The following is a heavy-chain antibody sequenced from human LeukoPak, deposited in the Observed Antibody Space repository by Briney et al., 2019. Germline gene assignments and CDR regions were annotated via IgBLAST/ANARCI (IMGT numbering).Heavy chain of an antibody. V-gene: IGHV1-18*04. CDR3: ARDLRSGLSELDY. J-gene: IGHJ4*02. D-gene: IGHD1-14*01. CDR2: ISAYNGNT. CDR1: GYTFTGYY. Sequence: ASVKVSCKASGYTFTGYYMHWVRQAPGQGLEWMGWISAYNGNTNCAQKLQGRVTMTTDTSTSTAYMELRSLRSDDTAVYYCARDLRSGLSELDYWGQGTLVTVSS.